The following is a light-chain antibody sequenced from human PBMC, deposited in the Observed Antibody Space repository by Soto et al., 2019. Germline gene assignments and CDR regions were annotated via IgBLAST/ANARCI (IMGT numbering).Light chain of an antibody. J-gene: IGKJ3*01. V-gene: IGKV3-20*01. Sequence: ETVLTQSPGTLSLSPGDRATLSCRASQSVSGTYLAWYQQKPGQSPRLLIYGASTRATGTPDRFSGSGSGTDFTLTISRLEPEDFAVHYCQQYGSSPLFTFGPGTKVDMK. CDR1: QSVSGTY. CDR3: QQYGSSPLFT. CDR2: GAS.